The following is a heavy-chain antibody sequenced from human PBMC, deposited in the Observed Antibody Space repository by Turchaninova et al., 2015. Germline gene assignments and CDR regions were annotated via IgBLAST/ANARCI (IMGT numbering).Heavy chain of an antibody. V-gene: IGHV4-4*02. CDR1: GGSINSDNW. CDR2: IYHIGAT. D-gene: IGHD2-2*01. Sequence: TCAVSGGSINSDNWWSWVRQAPGKGLEWIGAIYHIGATNYNPSLKSRVTVSVDKSKNQFSLTLTSVTAADTAMYYCAKSYTSHSPFDSWGQGTLVTVSS. CDR3: AKSYTSHSPFDS. J-gene: IGHJ4*02.